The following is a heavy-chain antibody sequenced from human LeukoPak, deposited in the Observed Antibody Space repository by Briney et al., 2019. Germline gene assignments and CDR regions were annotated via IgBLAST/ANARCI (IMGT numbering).Heavy chain of an antibody. J-gene: IGHJ4*02. D-gene: IGHD1-26*01. V-gene: IGHV3-23*01. CDR2: ISVSAGST. Sequence: GGSLRLSCAASGFTFGNYAMSWVRQAPGKGLEWVSTISVSAGSTYYADSVKGRFTISRDNSRNTLYLQMNSLRAEDTAVYYCARHSGSYPFDYWGQGTLVTVSS. CDR3: ARHSGSYPFDY. CDR1: GFTFGNYA.